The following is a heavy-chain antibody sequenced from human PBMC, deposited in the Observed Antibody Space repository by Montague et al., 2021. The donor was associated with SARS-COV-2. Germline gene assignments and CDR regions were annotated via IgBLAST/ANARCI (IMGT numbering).Heavy chain of an antibody. CDR3: ARDNYGDWGYYGLDV. J-gene: IGHJ6*02. CDR2: IYYTGST. V-gene: IGHV4-59*01. CDR1: GGSIGTYY. D-gene: IGHD3-10*01. Sequence: SETLSLTCTVSGGSIGTYYWNWIRQSPGKGLELLGYIYYTGSTKYSPSLKSRGTISMDTSRYQLSLWLKSVTAADTAVYYCARDNYGDWGYYGLDVWGQGTTVIVSS.